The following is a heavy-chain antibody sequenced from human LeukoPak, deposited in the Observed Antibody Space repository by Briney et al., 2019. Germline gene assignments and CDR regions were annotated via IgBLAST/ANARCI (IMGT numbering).Heavy chain of an antibody. CDR2: IHYSGST. V-gene: IGHV4-39*07. CDR3: ARGGYCSGGSCYLTWFDP. CDR1: GGSISTNTYN. D-gene: IGHD2-15*01. Sequence: SETLSLTCTVSGGSISTNTYNWGWIRQPPGKGLEWIGSIHYSGSTYYNPSLKSRVTISVDTSKNQFSLKLSSVTAADTAVYYCARGGYCSGGSCYLTWFDPWGQGTLVTVSS. J-gene: IGHJ5*02.